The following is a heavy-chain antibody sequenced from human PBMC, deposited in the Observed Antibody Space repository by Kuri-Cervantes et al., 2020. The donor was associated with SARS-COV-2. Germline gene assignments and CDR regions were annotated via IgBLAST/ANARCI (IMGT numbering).Heavy chain of an antibody. J-gene: IGHJ1*01. V-gene: IGHV3-23*01. CDR1: GFTFSSYA. CDR2: ISGSGGST. D-gene: IGHD6-19*01. CDR3: AKDLGYSSDGRDRH. Sequence: GGSLRLSCAASGFTFSSYAMSWVRQAPGKGLEWVSAISGSGGSTYYADSVKGRFTISRDNSKNTLYLQMNSLRAEDTAVYYCAKDLGYSSDGRDRHWGQGTLVTVSS.